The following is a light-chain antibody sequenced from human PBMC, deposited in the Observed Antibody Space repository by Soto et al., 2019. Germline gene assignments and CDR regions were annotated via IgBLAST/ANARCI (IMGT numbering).Light chain of an antibody. CDR2: GAS. J-gene: IGKJ5*01. CDR1: QSFSSH. CDR3: QQYNNWPLT. V-gene: IGKV3-15*01. Sequence: VMKQSPATLSVTTGERVTLSCTTSQSFSSHVAWYQQKPGQAPRLLLYGASTRATGIPARFSGSGGGTDFTLTITSLQSEDFAVYWCQQYNNWPLTFGPRTRLEIK.